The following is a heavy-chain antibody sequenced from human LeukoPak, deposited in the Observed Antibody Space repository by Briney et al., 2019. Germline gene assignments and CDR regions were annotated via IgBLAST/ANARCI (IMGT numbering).Heavy chain of an antibody. J-gene: IGHJ4*02. Sequence: VASVKVSCKASGYTFTGDYMHWVRQAPGQGLEWMGWINPNSGGTNYAQKFQGRVTMTRDTSISTAYMELRSLRSDDTAVYYCARGMGTSGYDDYWGQGTLVTVSS. D-gene: IGHD5-12*01. V-gene: IGHV1-2*02. CDR3: ARGMGTSGYDDY. CDR2: INPNSGGT. CDR1: GYTFTGDY.